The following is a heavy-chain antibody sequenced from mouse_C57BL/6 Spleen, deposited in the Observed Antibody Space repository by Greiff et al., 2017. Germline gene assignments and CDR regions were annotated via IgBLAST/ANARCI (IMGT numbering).Heavy chain of an antibody. CDR1: GFTFTDYY. J-gene: IGHJ1*03. Sequence: EVKLMESGGGLVQPGGSLSLSCAASGFTFTDYYMSWVRQPPGKALEWLGFIRNKANGYTTEYSASVKGRFTISRDNSQSILYLQMNALRAEDSATYYCARYRYSNYGYFDVWGTGTTVTVSS. CDR2: IRNKANGYTT. CDR3: ARYRYSNYGYFDV. D-gene: IGHD2-5*01. V-gene: IGHV7-3*01.